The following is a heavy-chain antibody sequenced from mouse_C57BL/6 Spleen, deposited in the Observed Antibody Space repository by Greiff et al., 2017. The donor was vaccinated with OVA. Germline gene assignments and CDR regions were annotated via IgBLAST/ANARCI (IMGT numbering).Heavy chain of an antibody. Sequence: QVQLQQPGAELVMPGASVKLSCKASGYTFTSYWMHWVKQRPGQGLEWIGEIDPSDSYTNYNQKFKGKSTLTVDKSSSTAYMQLSSLTSEDSAVYYCARSGGQLRAMDDWGQGTSVTVSS. CDR2: IDPSDSYT. CDR3: ARSGGQLRAMDD. J-gene: IGHJ4*01. V-gene: IGHV1-69*01. CDR1: GYTFTSYW. D-gene: IGHD3-2*02.